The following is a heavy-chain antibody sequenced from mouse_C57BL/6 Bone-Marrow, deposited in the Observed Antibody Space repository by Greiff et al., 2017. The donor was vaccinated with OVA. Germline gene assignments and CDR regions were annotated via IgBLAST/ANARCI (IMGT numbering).Heavy chain of an antibody. Sequence: EVQLQQSGPVLVKPGPSVKISCKASGFTFTDYYMHWVKQSHGKSLEWIGLVYPYNGGPSSNQKFKGKATLTVDTSSTTAYMELNNLTSEDAAVYYGAKCIYYDYSAPFAYWGQGTLVTVSA. D-gene: IGHD2-4*01. J-gene: IGHJ3*01. CDR2: VYPYNGGP. CDR1: GFTFTDYY. V-gene: IGHV1-36*01. CDR3: AKCIYYDYSAPFAY.